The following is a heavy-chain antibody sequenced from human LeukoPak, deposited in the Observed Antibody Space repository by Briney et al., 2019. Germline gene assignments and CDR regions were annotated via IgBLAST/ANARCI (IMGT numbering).Heavy chain of an antibody. CDR1: GGSFSGYY. CDR3: ARTVLLLFDY. Sequence: PSETLSLTCAVYGGSFSGYYWSWIRQPPGKGLEWIGEINHSGSTNYNPSLKSRVTISVDTSKNQFSPKLSSVTAADTAVYYCARTVLLLFDYWGQGTLVTVSS. CDR2: INHSGST. V-gene: IGHV4-34*01. J-gene: IGHJ4*02. D-gene: IGHD3-10*01.